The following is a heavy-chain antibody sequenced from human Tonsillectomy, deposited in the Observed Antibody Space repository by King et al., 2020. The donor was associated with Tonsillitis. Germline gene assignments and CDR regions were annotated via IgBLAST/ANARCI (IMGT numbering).Heavy chain of an antibody. Sequence: VQLQESGPGLVKPSENLSLTCTVSGDSLSSGVYFWAWIRQPPGKGLEWIGSIDYVGGTTHYNPSLKSRVSISIDTAKNHFSLKLRSVTATDTAVYYCARHFGSVAVAGRFDFWGQGTLVTVSS. J-gene: IGHJ4*02. CDR1: GDSLSSGVYF. CDR2: IDYVGGTT. V-gene: IGHV4-39*01. D-gene: IGHD6-19*01. CDR3: ARHFGSVAVAGRFDF.